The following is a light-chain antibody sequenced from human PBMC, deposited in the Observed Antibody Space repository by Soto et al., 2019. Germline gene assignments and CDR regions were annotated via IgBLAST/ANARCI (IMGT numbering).Light chain of an antibody. CDR1: QSVSSF. J-gene: IGKJ1*01. CDR2: GAS. CDR3: QQYGSSPNT. Sequence: ENVFTQSPGTLSFSPGEKATLSLRASQSVSSFLAWYQKKPGQAPRLLIYGASSRATGIPDRFSGSGSGTDFTLTISRLEPEDFAVYYCQQYGSSPNTFGQGTKVDIK. V-gene: IGKV3-20*01.